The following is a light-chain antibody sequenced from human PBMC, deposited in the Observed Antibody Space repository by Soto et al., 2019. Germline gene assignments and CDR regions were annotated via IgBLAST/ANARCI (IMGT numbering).Light chain of an antibody. CDR3: QQYGSSPRVT. J-gene: IGKJ4*01. V-gene: IGKV3-20*01. CDR1: QSVSSNY. CDR2: GAS. Sequence: EIVLTQSPGTLSLSPGERATLSCRASQSVSSNYLAWYQQTPGQAPRLLIYGASSRATGIPDRFSGSGSGTDFTLTISRLEHEDCAVYYCQQYGSSPRVTFGGGTKVVIK.